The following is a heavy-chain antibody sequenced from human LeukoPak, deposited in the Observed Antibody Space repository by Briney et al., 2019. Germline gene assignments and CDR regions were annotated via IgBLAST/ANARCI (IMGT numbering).Heavy chain of an antibody. CDR1: GASISSSSYY. CDR3: ARRGYCSSTSCYEYWFDP. D-gene: IGHD2-2*01. Sequence: SETLSLTCTVSGASISSSSYYWGWIRQPPGKGLEWFGIIYYSGSTYYNPSLKSRLTISLDTSKNQFSLKLSSVTATDTAVYYCARRGYCSSTSCYEYWFDPWGQGTLVTVSS. CDR2: IYYSGST. J-gene: IGHJ5*02. V-gene: IGHV4-39*01.